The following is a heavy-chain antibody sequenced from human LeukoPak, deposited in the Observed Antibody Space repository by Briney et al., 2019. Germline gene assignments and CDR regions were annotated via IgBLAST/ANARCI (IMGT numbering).Heavy chain of an antibody. D-gene: IGHD4-23*01. CDR2: ISSSSSYI. Sequence: GGSLRLSCAASGFTFSSYSMNWVRQAPGKGLEWVSSISSSSSYIYYADSVKGRFTISRDNAKNSLYLQMNSLRAEDTAVYYCVRATLTTVGNYYYYYGMDVWGQGTTVTVSS. CDR1: GFTFSSYS. V-gene: IGHV3-21*01. CDR3: VRATLTTVGNYYYYYGMDV. J-gene: IGHJ6*02.